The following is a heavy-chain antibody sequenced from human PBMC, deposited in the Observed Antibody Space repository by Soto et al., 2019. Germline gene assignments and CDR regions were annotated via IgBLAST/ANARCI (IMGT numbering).Heavy chain of an antibody. J-gene: IGHJ4*02. CDR2: ISGSGGST. Sequence: EVQLLESGGGLVQPGGSLRLSCAASGFTFTSYAMNWVRQAPGKGLEWVSAISGSGGSTYYADSLTGRFTISRDNSKNTLYLQMISLRAEDTAVYYCAKDRMAIAAAGSDYWGQGTLVTVSS. V-gene: IGHV3-23*01. CDR3: AKDRMAIAAAGSDY. CDR1: GFTFTSYA. D-gene: IGHD6-13*01.